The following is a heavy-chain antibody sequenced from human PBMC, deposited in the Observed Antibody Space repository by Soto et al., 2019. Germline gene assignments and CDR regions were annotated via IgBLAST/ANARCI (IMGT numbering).Heavy chain of an antibody. Sequence: QVQLVQSGAALKKPGDSVKVSCKASGYTFTSYDINWVRQATGQGLEWLGWMNPNSGNTGYAQKFQGRVNMTGNTAISTAYMELSRLRSEDTAVYYCARGPSSVVDWGQGTLVTVSS. D-gene: IGHD6-25*01. V-gene: IGHV1-8*01. CDR1: GYTFTSYD. CDR3: ARGPSSVVD. J-gene: IGHJ4*02. CDR2: MNPNSGNT.